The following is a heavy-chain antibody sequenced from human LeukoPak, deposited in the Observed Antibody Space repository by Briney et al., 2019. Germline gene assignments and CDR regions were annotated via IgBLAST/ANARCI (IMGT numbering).Heavy chain of an antibody. D-gene: IGHD2/OR15-2a*01. CDR1: GFTVRSNY. CDR3: VSFYETY. J-gene: IGHJ4*02. V-gene: IGHV3-66*01. Sequence: GGSLRLSCAASGFTVRSNYMSWVRQAPGKGLEWVSVIYSGGSTYYADSVKGRFTISKDNAKNTVYLQMNSLRAEDTAVYYCVSFYETYWGRGTLVTVSS. CDR2: IYSGGST.